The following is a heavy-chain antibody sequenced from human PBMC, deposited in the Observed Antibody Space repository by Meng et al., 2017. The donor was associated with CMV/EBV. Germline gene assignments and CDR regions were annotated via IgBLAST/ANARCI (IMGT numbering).Heavy chain of an antibody. D-gene: IGHD3-3*01. CDR2: ISSSSSTI. J-gene: IGHJ5*02. V-gene: IGHV3-48*04. CDR3: ARAALWSGSSWFDP. Sequence: GESLKISCAASGFTFSSYSMNWVRQAPGKGLEWVSYISSSSSTIYYADSVKGRFTISRDNAKNSLYLQMNSLRAEDTAVYYCARAALWSGSSWFDPWGQGTLVTVSS. CDR1: GFTFSSYS.